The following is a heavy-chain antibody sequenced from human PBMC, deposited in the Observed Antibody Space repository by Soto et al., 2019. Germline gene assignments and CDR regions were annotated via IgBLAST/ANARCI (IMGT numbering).Heavy chain of an antibody. CDR2: ISWNSNII. Sequence: EVQLVESGGGLVQPGMSLRLSCAASGFTFDDYAMHWVRRVPGKGLEWVTCISWNSNIIGYARSVNGRFPMSRDNAKNSLYLQMNSLRPEDTALYYCAKGGPDGFCSGGRCYFDYWGQGTLVAVSS. D-gene: IGHD2-15*01. CDR1: GFTFDDYA. CDR3: AKGGPDGFCSGGRCYFDY. V-gene: IGHV3-9*01. J-gene: IGHJ4*02.